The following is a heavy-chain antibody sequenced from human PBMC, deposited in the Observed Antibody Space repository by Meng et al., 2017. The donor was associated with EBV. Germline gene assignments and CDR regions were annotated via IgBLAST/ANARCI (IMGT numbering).Heavy chain of an antibody. V-gene: IGHV3-21*06. D-gene: IGHD3-10*01. Sequence: VDSGAALVKPGGSLRLSCVAVRFPFSSYTMNWVRQAPVKGLEWVSTIGSWKNYIYYADSVKGRFTISRDNANNSLFLQMNSLRVEDTAVYYCARLDMVQGIDYWGQGTLVTVSS. J-gene: IGHJ4*02. CDR2: IGSWKNYI. CDR1: RFPFSSYT. CDR3: ARLDMVQGIDY.